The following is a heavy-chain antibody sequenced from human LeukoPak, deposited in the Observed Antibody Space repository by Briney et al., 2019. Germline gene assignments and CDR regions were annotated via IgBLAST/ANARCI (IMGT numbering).Heavy chain of an antibody. CDR1: GYTFTSYG. V-gene: IGHV1-69*13. CDR2: IIPIFGTA. CDR3: ASQDYDYVWGSYSEGY. J-gene: IGHJ4*02. Sequence: SVKVSCKASGYTFTSYGISWVRQAPGQGLEWMGGIIPIFGTANYAQKFQGRVTITADESTSTAYMELSSLRSEDTAVYYCASQDYDYVWGSYSEGYWGQGTLVTVSS. D-gene: IGHD3-16*01.